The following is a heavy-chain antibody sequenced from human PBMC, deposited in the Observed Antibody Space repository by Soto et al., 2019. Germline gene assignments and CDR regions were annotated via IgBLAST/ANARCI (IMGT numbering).Heavy chain of an antibody. J-gene: IGHJ6*02. V-gene: IGHV3-30*03. CDR2: ISYDGNNI. Sequence: GGSLRLSCAVSGFTFSNYGMHWVRQAPGKGLEWVAVISYDGNNIYYADSVKGRFTISRDNSKNTLYLQMNSLRVEDTAVHYCARTRGAYYDFWSGPRSTYYYYSMDVWGQGTTVTVSS. CDR1: GFTFSNYG. D-gene: IGHD3-3*01. CDR3: ARTRGAYYDFWSGPRSTYYYYSMDV.